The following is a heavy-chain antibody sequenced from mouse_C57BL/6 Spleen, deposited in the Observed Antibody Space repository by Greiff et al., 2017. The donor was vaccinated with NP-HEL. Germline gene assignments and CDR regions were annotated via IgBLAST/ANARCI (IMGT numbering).Heavy chain of an antibody. D-gene: IGHD2-4*01. CDR3: ARVGGLRRWYFDV. V-gene: IGHV1-26*01. CDR2: INPNNGGT. J-gene: IGHJ1*03. CDR1: GYTFTDYY. Sequence: EVQLQQSGPELVKPGASVKISCKASGYTFTDYYMNWVKQSHGKSLEWIGDINPNNGGTSYNQKFKGKATLTVDKSSSTAYMELRSLTSEDSAVYYCARVGGLRRWYFDVWGTGTTVTVSS.